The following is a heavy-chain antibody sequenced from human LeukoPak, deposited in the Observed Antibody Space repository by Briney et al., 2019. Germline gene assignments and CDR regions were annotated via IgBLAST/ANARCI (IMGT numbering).Heavy chain of an antibody. CDR2: IKPDGTTK. CDR3: ARSIPYGTTWYGRSDY. D-gene: IGHD6-13*01. CDR1: GFTFSLYW. Sequence: GGSLRLSCAASGFTFSLYWMNWVRRAPGKGLEWVANIKPDGTTKFYVDSVEGRFTISRDNALNSLYLQMNSLRAEDTAIYYCARSIPYGTTWYGRSDYWGQGTLVTVSS. J-gene: IGHJ4*02. V-gene: IGHV3-7*03.